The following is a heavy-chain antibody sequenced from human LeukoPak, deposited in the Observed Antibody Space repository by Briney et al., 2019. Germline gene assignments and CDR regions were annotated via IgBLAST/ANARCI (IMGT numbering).Heavy chain of an antibody. V-gene: IGHV3-7*01. J-gene: IGHJ4*02. CDR3: AREDGYCSGGNCYSYFDS. CDR2: IKKTGSET. D-gene: IGHD2-15*01. Sequence: GGSLRLSCAASGFTFSHFWMSWVRQAPGKGLEWVAYIKKTGSETYYVDSVKGRFTITRDNTRNSLFLQMYSLRAEDTAVYFCAREDGYCSGGNCYSYFDSWGRGTLVTVSS. CDR1: GFTFSHFW.